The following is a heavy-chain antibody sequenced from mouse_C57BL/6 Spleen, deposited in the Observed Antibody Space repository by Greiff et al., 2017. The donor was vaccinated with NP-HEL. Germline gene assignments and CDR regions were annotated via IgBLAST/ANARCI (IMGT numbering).Heavy chain of an antibody. Sequence: EVMLVESGGGLVQPGGSLSLSCAASGFTFTDYYMSWVRQPPGKALEWLGFIRNKANGYTTEYSASVKGRFTISRDNSQSILYLQMNALRAEDSATYYCARSPYDHGGFAYWGQGTLVTVSA. D-gene: IGHD2-3*01. V-gene: IGHV7-3*01. J-gene: IGHJ3*01. CDR1: GFTFTDYY. CDR2: IRNKANGYTT. CDR3: ARSPYDHGGFAY.